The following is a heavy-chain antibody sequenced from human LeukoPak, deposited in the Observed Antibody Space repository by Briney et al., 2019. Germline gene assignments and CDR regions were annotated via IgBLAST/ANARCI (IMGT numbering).Heavy chain of an antibody. J-gene: IGHJ5*02. CDR3: ARAFDFWSGRYQPGP. CDR2: INPSGGST. D-gene: IGHD3-3*01. CDR1: GYTFTSYY. V-gene: IGHV1-46*03. Sequence: GASVKVSCKASGYTFTSYYMHWVRQAPGQGLEWMGRINPSGGSTSYAQKFQGRVTMTRDTSASTVYMELSSLRSEDTAVYYCARAFDFWSGRYQPGPWGQGTLVTVSS.